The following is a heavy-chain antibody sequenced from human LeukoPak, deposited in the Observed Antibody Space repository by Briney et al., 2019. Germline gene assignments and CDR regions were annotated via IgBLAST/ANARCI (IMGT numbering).Heavy chain of an antibody. Sequence: GGSLRLSCAASGFIFSGYGMHWVRQAPGKGLEWVAIISHDGSNKNYADSVKGRFTISRDNSQNTLYLQMNSLRAEDTAVYYCAKDRIYYNYYHGMDVWGQGTTVTVSS. CDR1: GFIFSGYG. J-gene: IGHJ6*02. CDR2: ISHDGSNK. V-gene: IGHV3-30*18. CDR3: AKDRIYYNYYHGMDV.